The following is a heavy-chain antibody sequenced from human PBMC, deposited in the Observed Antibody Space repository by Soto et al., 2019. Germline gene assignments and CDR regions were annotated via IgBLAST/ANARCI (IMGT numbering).Heavy chain of an antibody. Sequence: SETLSLTCAVSGGSISSGGYSWSWIRQPPGKGLEWIGYIYHSGSTYYNPSLKSRVTISVDTSKNQFSLKLSSVTAADTAVYYCARMVVVPAASNWFDPWGQGILVTVSS. V-gene: IGHV4-30-2*05. CDR1: GGSISSGGYS. CDR3: ARMVVVPAASNWFDP. CDR2: IYHSGST. D-gene: IGHD2-2*01. J-gene: IGHJ5*02.